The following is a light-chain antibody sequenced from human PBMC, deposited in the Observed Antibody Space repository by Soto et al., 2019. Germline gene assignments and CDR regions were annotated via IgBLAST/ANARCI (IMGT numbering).Light chain of an antibody. CDR1: QSISSS. CDR3: QQYNDWRYT. CDR2: GAS. J-gene: IGKJ2*01. V-gene: IGKV3-15*01. Sequence: EIVMTQSPATLSVSPGERATLSCRASQSISSSLAWYQLKPGQAPRLLIYGASTRATGIPARFSGSGSGTEFTLTISSLQSEDFAVYYCQQYNDWRYTFGQGTKVEIK.